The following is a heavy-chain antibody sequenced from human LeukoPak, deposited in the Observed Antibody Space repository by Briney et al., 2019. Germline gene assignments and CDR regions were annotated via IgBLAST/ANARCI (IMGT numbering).Heavy chain of an antibody. Sequence: SETLSLTCTVSGGSISDYYWSWIRQPPGKGLEWIGYIYYSGSTNYNPSLKSRVTISIDTSKNQFSLKVNSVAAADTAVYYCARRHPQQWLVSRRPGWYFDLWGRGTLVTVSS. CDR1: GGSISDYY. CDR3: ARRHPQQWLVSRRPGWYFDL. D-gene: IGHD6-19*01. CDR2: IYYSGST. J-gene: IGHJ2*01. V-gene: IGHV4-59*08.